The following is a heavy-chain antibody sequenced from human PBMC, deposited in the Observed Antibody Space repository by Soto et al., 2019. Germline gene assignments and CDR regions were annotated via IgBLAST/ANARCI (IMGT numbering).Heavy chain of an antibody. J-gene: IGHJ5*02. CDR3: VHRPGYCPGGSFYSS. V-gene: IGHV2-5*02. CDR1: GFSLNTSGVG. CDR2: IYWDDDK. D-gene: IGHD2-15*01. Sequence: QITLKESGPTLVKPTQTLTLTCTFSGFSLNTSGVGVGWIRQPPGKALEWLALIYWDDDKRYRPSLMSRLTISKDTSKNQVVFRMTNMSPVDTATYYCVHRPGYCPGGSFYSSWGQGTLVTVSS.